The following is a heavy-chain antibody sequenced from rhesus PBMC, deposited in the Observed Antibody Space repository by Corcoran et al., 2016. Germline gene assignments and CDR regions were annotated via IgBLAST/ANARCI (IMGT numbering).Heavy chain of an antibody. CDR3: AKDVGIVAAGGFDY. CDR2: ITYSGST. D-gene: IGHD6-31*01. J-gene: IGHJ4*01. CDR1: GGSISSGYSY. Sequence: QVQLQESGPGLVKPSETLSLTCAVSGGSISSGYSYWSWLRQPPGKGLEWIGYITYSGSTSYNPSLKSRVTISRDTSKNQFSLKLSSVTAADTAVYYCAKDVGIVAAGGFDYWGQGVLVTVSS. V-gene: IGHV4-122*02.